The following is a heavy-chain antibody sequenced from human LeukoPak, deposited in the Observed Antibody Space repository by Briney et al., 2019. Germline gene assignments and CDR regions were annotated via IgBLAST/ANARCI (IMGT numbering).Heavy chain of an antibody. Sequence: SETLSLTCSVSGDSVSSYYWSWILQSPGKGLEWIGYVHYSGSSNSNPSLKSRVTTSVDTSRNQFSLKLSSVTAADTAVYYCARGSTGQYDPWGQGILVTVSS. CDR1: GDSVSSYY. D-gene: IGHD1-14*01. J-gene: IGHJ5*02. CDR3: ARGSTGQYDP. V-gene: IGHV4-59*02. CDR2: VHYSGSS.